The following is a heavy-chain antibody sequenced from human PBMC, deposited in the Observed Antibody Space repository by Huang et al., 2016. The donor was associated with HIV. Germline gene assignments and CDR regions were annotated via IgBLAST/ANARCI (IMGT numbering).Heavy chain of an antibody. CDR1: GYGFSSYW. CDR3: ARQVDGFRSHFDF. J-gene: IGHJ4*02. V-gene: IGHV5-51*01. D-gene: IGHD5-18*01. CDR2: IYPRDSET. Sequence: EVLLVQSGAELKEPGESLKISCKASGYGFSSYWSGWVRQRPGKGLGWMGIIYPRDSETKYSPSFDGQVTISADKSTRTAYLQWESLKAPDTAIYFCARQVDGFRSHFDFWGQGTLVSVSS.